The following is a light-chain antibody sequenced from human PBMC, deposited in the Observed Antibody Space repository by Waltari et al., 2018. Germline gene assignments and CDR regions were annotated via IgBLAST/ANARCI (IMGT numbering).Light chain of an antibody. J-gene: IGKJ1*01. CDR1: QRVSNY. V-gene: IGKV1-39*01. Sequence: DIQMTQSPSSLSASVGDRVTITCRASQRVSNYFNWYQQKSGKAPKLLIYAASSLQSGVPARFSGSGSGTDFTLTISSLQPEDFATYYCQQSYTTPRTFGQGTKVEIK. CDR3: QQSYTTPRT. CDR2: AAS.